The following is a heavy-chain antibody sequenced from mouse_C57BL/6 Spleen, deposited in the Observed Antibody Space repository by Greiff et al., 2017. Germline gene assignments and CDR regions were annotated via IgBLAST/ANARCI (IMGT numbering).Heavy chain of an antibody. CDR2: ISSGGDYI. D-gene: IGHD1-1*01. Sequence: EVMLVESGEGLVKPGGSLKLSCAASGFTFSSYAMSWVRQTPEKRLEWVAYISSGGDYIYYADTVKGRFTISRDNARNTLYLQMSSLKSEDTAMYYCTREGAFYYGSGEYYFDYWGQGTTRTVSS. CDR1: GFTFSSYA. J-gene: IGHJ2*01. CDR3: TREGAFYYGSGEYYFDY. V-gene: IGHV5-9-1*02.